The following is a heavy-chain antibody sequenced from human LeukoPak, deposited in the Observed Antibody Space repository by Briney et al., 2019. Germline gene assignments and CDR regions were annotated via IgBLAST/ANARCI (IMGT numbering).Heavy chain of an antibody. CDR3: ATPPPGWGGGFDY. V-gene: IGHV3-30*03. CDR1: GFTFSSYG. D-gene: IGHD3-10*01. J-gene: IGHJ4*02. Sequence: QPERSLRLSCAASGFTFSSYGMHWVRQAPGKGLEWVAVISYDGSSKFYADSVKGRFTISRDNSKNTLYLQMNSLRAEDTAVYYCATPPPGWGGGFDYWGQGTLVTVSS. CDR2: ISYDGSSK.